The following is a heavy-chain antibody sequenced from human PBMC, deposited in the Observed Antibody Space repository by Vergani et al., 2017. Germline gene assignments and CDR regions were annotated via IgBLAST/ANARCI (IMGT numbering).Heavy chain of an antibody. CDR3: ARDRSSGSPNYYYYMDV. V-gene: IGHV3-53*01. D-gene: IGHD6-19*01. CDR2: IYSGGST. CDR1: GFTVSSNY. Sequence: EVQLVESGGGLIQPGGSLRLSCAASGFTVSSNYMSWVRQAPGKGLEWVSVIYSGGSTYYADSVKGRFTITRDTSKNTLYLQMNSLRAEDTAVYYCARDRSSGSPNYYYYMDVWGKGTTVTVSS. J-gene: IGHJ6*03.